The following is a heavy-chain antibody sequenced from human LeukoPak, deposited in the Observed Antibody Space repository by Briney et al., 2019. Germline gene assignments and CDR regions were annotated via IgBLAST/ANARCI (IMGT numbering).Heavy chain of an antibody. CDR3: ARTGIAAAGNHDY. Sequence: SETLSLTCAVSGGSISSSNWWSWVRQPPGKGLEWIGEIYHSGSTNYNPSLKSRVTISVDKSKNQFSLKLSSVTAADTAVYYCARTGIAAAGNHDYWGQGTLVTVSS. D-gene: IGHD6-13*01. CDR1: GGSISSSNW. CDR2: IYHSGST. J-gene: IGHJ4*02. V-gene: IGHV4-4*02.